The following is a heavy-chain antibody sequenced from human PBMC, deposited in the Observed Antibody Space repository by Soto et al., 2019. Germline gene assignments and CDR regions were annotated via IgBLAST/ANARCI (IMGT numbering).Heavy chain of an antibody. CDR2: ISGSGGST. CDR3: AKESQYGFYCSGGSCYSTSDY. CDR1: GLTFRNYA. D-gene: IGHD2-15*01. V-gene: IGHV3-23*01. J-gene: IGHJ4*02. Sequence: GGSLRLSCAASGLTFRNYAMHWVRQAPGKGLEWVSLISGSGGSTYYADSVKGRFTISRDNSKNTLYLQMNSLRAEDTAVYYCAKESQYGFYCSGGSCYSTSDYWGQGTLVTVSS.